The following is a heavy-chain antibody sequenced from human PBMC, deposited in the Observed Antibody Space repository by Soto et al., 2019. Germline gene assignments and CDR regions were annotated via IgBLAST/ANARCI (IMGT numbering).Heavy chain of an antibody. CDR1: GGTFSSYA. CDR3: ARGFGGGAIDY. J-gene: IGHJ4*02. V-gene: IGHV1-69*06. D-gene: IGHD3-16*01. CDR2: IIPTFGTA. Sequence: SVKVSCKASGGTFSSYAISWVRQAPGQGLEWMGGIIPTFGTANYAQKFQGRVTITADKSTSTAYMELSSLRSEDTAVYYCARGFGGGAIDYWGQGTLVTVSS.